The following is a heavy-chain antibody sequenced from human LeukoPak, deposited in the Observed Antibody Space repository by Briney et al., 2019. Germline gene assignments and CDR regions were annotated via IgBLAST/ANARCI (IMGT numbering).Heavy chain of an antibody. J-gene: IGHJ5*02. CDR2: INSAGSST. D-gene: IGHD3-22*01. V-gene: IGHV3-74*01. Sequence: GGSLGLSCAASGFTFSSYWMHWVRQAPGKGLVWVSRINSAGSSTGYADSVKGRFTISRDNAKNTLYMQMNSLRAEDTAVYYCAREYYYDSSGYTFDPWGQGTLVTVSS. CDR3: AREYYYDSSGYTFDP. CDR1: GFTFSSYW.